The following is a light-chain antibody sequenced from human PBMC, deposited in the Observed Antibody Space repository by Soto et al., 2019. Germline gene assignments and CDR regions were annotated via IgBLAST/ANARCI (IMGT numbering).Light chain of an antibody. CDR1: SSNIGSNY. J-gene: IGLJ1*01. V-gene: IGLV1-47*02. Sequence: QSVLTQPPSASGTPGQGVTISCSGSSSNIGSNYVYWYQQLPGTAPKLLIYNNNQRPSGDPDRFSASKSGTSASLAIRGLRSGDEADYYCSSWDGSLSGYVFGAGTKVTVL. CDR3: SSWDGSLSGYV. CDR2: NNN.